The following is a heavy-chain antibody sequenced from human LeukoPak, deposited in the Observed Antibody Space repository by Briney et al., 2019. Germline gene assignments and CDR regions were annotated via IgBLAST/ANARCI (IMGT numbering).Heavy chain of an antibody. D-gene: IGHD4-17*01. J-gene: IGHJ4*02. CDR3: SREDDYGDCLHRD. CDR1: GYTFTGYY. V-gene: IGHV1-2*02. Sequence: ASVKVSCKASGYTFTGYYMHWVRQAPGQGLEWMGWINPNSGGTNYAQKFQGRVTMTRDTSISTAYMELSRLRSDDTAVYYCSREDDYGDCLHRDWGQGTLVTVSS. CDR2: INPNSGGT.